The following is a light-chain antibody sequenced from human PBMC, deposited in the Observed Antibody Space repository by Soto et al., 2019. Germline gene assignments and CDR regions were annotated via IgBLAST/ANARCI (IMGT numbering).Light chain of an antibody. CDR1: SSDVGAYDY. CDR2: EVN. V-gene: IGLV2-8*01. J-gene: IGLJ2*01. CDR3: SSYAGRAL. Sequence: QSVLTQPPSASGSPGQSVTISCTGTSSDVGAYDYVCWYQQHPGKAPKLMIYEVNKRPSGVPDRFSGSKSGNTASLTVSGLQAGDEADYYCSSYAGRALFGGGTKLTVL.